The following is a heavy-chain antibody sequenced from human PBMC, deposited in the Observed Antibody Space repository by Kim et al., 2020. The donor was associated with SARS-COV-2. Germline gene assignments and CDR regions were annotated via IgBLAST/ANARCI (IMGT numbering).Heavy chain of an antibody. CDR2: IQWLSGDT. J-gene: IGHJ6*02. D-gene: IGHD2-15*01. V-gene: IGHV3-9*01. CDR1: GFTIDKYA. CDR3: ARDFTPGGADL. Sequence: GGSLRLSCVASGFTIDKYAIHWVSGIQWLSGDTGYADSVKGRFTISRDNAKNSMYLQMNSLRPEDTAFYYCARDFTPGGADLWGQGTMVTVSS.